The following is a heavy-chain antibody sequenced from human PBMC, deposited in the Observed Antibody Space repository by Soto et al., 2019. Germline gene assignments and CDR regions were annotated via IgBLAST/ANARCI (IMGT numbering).Heavy chain of an antibody. D-gene: IGHD3-22*01. CDR3: ARYDYDSSGYYWIFDY. Sequence: SVKVSCKASGGTFSSYAISWVRQAPGQGLEWMGGINPIFGTANYAQKFQGRVTITADKSTSTAYMELSSLRSEDTAVYYCARYDYDSSGYYWIFDYWGQGTLVTVSS. J-gene: IGHJ4*02. CDR2: INPIFGTA. V-gene: IGHV1-69*06. CDR1: GGTFSSYA.